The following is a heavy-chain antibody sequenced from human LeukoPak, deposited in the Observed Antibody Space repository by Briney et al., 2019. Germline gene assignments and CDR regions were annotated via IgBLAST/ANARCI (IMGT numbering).Heavy chain of an antibody. D-gene: IGHD2-2*01. CDR1: GDSFSSNSIT. J-gene: IGHJ5*02. CDR2: TYYRSTWYN. V-gene: IGHV6-1*01. Sequence: SQTLSLTCAISGDSFSSNSITWNWIRQSPSRGLEWLGRTYYRSTWYNDYTVSVRGRITVNPDTSKNQFSLHLNSVTPEDTAVYYCARRLTQYDCFDPWGQGILVTVSS. CDR3: ARRLTQYDCFDP.